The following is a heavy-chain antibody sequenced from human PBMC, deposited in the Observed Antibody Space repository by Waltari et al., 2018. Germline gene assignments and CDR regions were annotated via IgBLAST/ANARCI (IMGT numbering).Heavy chain of an antibody. V-gene: IGHV2-5*01. CDR3: AHSDIAGAGSGAFDN. J-gene: IGHJ3*02. CDR1: GFSLGTSGVG. Sequence: QITLKESGPPLVNPTQTLTLTCTFSGFSLGTSGVGVGWIRQPPGKGLEWRALIYWNDDNRYSPALKSRLTNTKDTAKNQVVHTMSNMDPVDTATYYGAHSDIAGAGSGAFDNWGQGTMVTVSS. CDR2: IYWNDDN. D-gene: IGHD6-19*01.